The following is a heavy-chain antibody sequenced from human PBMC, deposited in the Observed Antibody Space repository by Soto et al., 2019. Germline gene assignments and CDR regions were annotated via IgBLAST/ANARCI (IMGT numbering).Heavy chain of an antibody. CDR1: GGSISSYY. V-gene: IGHV4-59*01. J-gene: IGHJ4*02. D-gene: IGHD3-22*01. CDR3: ARVRYYYDSSGFDY. CDR2: IYYSGST. Sequence: SETLSRTCTVSGGSISSYYWSWIRQPPGKGLEWIGYIYYSGSTNYNPSLKSRVTISVDTSKNQFSLKLSSVTAADTAVYYCARVRYYYDSSGFDYWGQGTLVTSPQ.